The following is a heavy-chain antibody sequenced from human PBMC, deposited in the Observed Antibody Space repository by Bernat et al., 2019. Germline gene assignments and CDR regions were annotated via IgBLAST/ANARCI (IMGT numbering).Heavy chain of an antibody. D-gene: IGHD3-16*01. CDR3: ARGGQFPPNYYYYYMDV. V-gene: IGHV1-46*01. CDR2: INLSSGST. CDR1: GYTFTSYY. J-gene: IGHJ6*03. Sequence: QVQLVQSGAEVKKPGASVKVSCKASGYTFTSYYMHWVRQAPGQGFEWMGIINLSSGSTSYAQKFQGRVTMTRDTSTSTVYMELSSLRSDDTAVYYCARGGQFPPNYYYYYMDVWGKGTTVTVSS.